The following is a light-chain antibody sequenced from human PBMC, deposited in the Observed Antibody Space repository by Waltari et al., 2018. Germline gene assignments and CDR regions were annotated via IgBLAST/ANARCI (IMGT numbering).Light chain of an antibody. CDR3: CSYLERTV. Sequence: QSALTQPASVSGSPGQSITISCAGTSSDVGGYDLVSWYQHHPDQAPKLLIYAVTKRPSGVSNRFAGSKSGNTASLTISGLQAEDEATYYCCSYLERTVFGGGTKLTVL. J-gene: IGLJ2*01. CDR2: AVT. V-gene: IGLV2-23*02. CDR1: SSDVGGYDL.